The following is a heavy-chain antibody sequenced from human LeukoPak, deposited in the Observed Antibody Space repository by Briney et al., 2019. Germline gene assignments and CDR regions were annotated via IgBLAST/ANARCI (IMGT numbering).Heavy chain of an antibody. V-gene: IGHV3-74*01. CDR2: INSDGSST. CDR1: GFTFSSYW. J-gene: IGHJ5*02. CDR3: ARAEGGNNWFDP. D-gene: IGHD1-1*01. Sequence: GGSLRLSCAASGFTFSSYWMHWARQAPGKGLVWVSRINSDGSSTSYADSVKGRFTISRDNAKNTLHLQMNSLRAEDTAVYYCARAEGGNNWFDPWGQGTLVTVSS.